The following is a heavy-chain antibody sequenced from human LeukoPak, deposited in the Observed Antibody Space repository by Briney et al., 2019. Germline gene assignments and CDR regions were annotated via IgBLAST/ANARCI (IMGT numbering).Heavy chain of an antibody. Sequence: GGSLRLSCAASGFTFSSYWMSWVRQAPGKGLEGVANIKKDGSGKYYVDSVKGGFTISRENAKNSLYLQMNSLRAEDTAVYYCARGMVLRYFDWLPVYYFDYWGQGTLVTVSS. CDR1: GFTFSSYW. CDR3: ARGMVLRYFDWLPVYYFDY. CDR2: IKKDGSGK. V-gene: IGHV3-7*01. J-gene: IGHJ4*02. D-gene: IGHD3-9*01.